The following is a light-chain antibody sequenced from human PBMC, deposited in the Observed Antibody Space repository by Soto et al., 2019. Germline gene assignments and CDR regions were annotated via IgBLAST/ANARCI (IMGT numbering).Light chain of an antibody. Sequence: EIVLTQSPATLSLSPGERATLSCRASQSVSSYLAWYQQKPGQAPRLLIYDASNRATGIPARFSGSGSGTAFTLTISSLEPEDFAVYYCQQRSNGGTFGQGTKVEIK. CDR2: DAS. J-gene: IGKJ1*01. V-gene: IGKV3-11*01. CDR3: QQRSNGGT. CDR1: QSVSSY.